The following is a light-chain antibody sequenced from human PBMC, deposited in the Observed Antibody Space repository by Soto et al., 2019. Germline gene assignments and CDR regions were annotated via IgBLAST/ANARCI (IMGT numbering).Light chain of an antibody. CDR3: QQYFCYPYT. CDR1: QDISSY. Sequence: AIRMTQSPSSFSASTGDRVTITCRASQDISSYLAWYQQKVGKAPKLLIYAAATLQRGAPSRFSGSGSGTDFTLTISRLHSEDFATYYCQQYFCYPYTFGQGTKLEI. V-gene: IGKV1-8*01. CDR2: AAA. J-gene: IGKJ2*01.